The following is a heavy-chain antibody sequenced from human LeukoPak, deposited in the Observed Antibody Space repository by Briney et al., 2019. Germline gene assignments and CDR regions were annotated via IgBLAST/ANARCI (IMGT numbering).Heavy chain of an antibody. CDR2: IYESGFT. V-gene: IGHV4-4*02. D-gene: IGHD4-17*01. Sequence: SGTLSLTCAVSGGSISTSSWWTWVRPSPGKGLEWIGQIYESGFTNYSPSLKSRVSISLDKSKNQISLKLSSVTAADTAVYYCARERETLSAYGDRNLYFDYWGQGTLVTVSS. CDR1: GGSISTSSW. CDR3: ARERETLSAYGDRNLYFDY. J-gene: IGHJ4*02.